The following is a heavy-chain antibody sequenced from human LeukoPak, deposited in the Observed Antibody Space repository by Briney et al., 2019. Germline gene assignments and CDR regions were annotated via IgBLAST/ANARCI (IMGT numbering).Heavy chain of an antibody. Sequence: GGSLRLSCAASGFGLSSYNMNWVRQAPGMGLEWVSAISYSGGSTYYADSVKGRFTISRDNSKNMLYLQMNSLGAEDTAVYYCAKDASGTYPSDFDYWGQGTLVTVSS. CDR2: ISYSGGST. D-gene: IGHD3-3*01. V-gene: IGHV3-23*01. CDR3: AKDASGTYPSDFDY. CDR1: GFGLSSYN. J-gene: IGHJ4*02.